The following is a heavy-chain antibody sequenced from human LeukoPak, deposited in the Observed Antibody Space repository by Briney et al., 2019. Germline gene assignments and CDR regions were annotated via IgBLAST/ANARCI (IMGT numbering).Heavy chain of an antibody. CDR1: GFTFSSYE. D-gene: IGHD3-10*02. CDR2: ISSSGDTI. CDR3: AELSTTMIGGV. J-gene: IGHJ6*04. V-gene: IGHV3-48*03. Sequence: GGSLRLSCAASGFTFSSYEMNWVRQAPGKGLEWISYISSSGDTIFYADSVKGRFTISRDNAKNSLYLQMNSLRAEDTAVYYCAELSTTMIGGVWGKGTTVTISS.